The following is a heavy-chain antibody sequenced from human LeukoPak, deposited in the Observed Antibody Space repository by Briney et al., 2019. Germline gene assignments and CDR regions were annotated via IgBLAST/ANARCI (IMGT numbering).Heavy chain of an antibody. J-gene: IGHJ4*02. Sequence: SETLSLTCAVYGGSFSGYYWSWIRQPPGKGLEWIGEINHSGSTNYNPSLKSRVTISVGTSKNQFSLKLSSVTAADTAVYYCATSFPPTYYFDYWGQGTLVTVSS. CDR1: GGSFSGYY. CDR2: INHSGST. V-gene: IGHV4-34*01. CDR3: ATSFPPTYYFDY. D-gene: IGHD1-26*01.